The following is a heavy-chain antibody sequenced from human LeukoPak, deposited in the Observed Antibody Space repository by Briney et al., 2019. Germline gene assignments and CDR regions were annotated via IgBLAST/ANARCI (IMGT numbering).Heavy chain of an antibody. CDR3: ARDRTIYGSGFDP. CDR2: ISAYNGNT. Sequence: ASVKVSCKASGYTFTGYYMHWVRQAPGQGLEWMGWISAYNGNTNYAQKLQGRVTMTTDTSTSTAYMELRSLRSDDTAVYYCARDRTIYGSGFDPWGQGTLVTASS. CDR1: GYTFTGYY. D-gene: IGHD3-10*01. V-gene: IGHV1-18*04. J-gene: IGHJ5*02.